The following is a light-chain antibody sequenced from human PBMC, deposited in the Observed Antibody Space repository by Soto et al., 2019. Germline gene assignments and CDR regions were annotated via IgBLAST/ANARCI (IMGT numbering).Light chain of an antibody. J-gene: IGLJ1*01. CDR1: SSDVGSYDH. CDR2: EVS. CDR3: ISYTGSSTSYV. V-gene: IGLV2-14*01. Sequence: QSALTRPASVSGSPGQSITISCSGTSSDVGSYDHVAWYQQFPGKTPKLMIYEVSNRPSGVSSRFSGSKSGNTASLTISGLQAEDEADYYCISYTGSSTSYVFGSGAKVTVL.